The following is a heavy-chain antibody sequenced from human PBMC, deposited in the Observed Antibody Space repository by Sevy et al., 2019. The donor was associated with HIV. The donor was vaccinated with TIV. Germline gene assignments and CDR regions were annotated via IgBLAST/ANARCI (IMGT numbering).Heavy chain of an antibody. CDR1: GFTFSSYA. D-gene: IGHD2-2*01. Sequence: GGSLRLSCAASGFTFSSYAMHGVRRAPGKGLEWVAVISYDGSNKYYADSVKGRFTISRDNSKNTLYLQMNSLRAEDTAVYYCARDNSYAAGWFDPWGQGTLVTVSS. V-gene: IGHV3-30-3*01. CDR2: ISYDGSNK. J-gene: IGHJ5*02. CDR3: ARDNSYAAGWFDP.